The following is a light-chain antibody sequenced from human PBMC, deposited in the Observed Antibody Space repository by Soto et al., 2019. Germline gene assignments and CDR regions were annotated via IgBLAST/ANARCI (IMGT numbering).Light chain of an antibody. Sequence: EIVLTQSPGTLSLSPGERATLSCRASQSVSSNYLAWYQQKPGQAPRLLIYAASSRATGIPDRFSGSGSGTEFTLTISSLQSEDFALYYCHQYNSWPRGTFGPGTKVDIK. V-gene: IGKV3-20*01. CDR2: AAS. CDR3: HQYNSWPRGT. CDR1: QSVSSNY. J-gene: IGKJ3*01.